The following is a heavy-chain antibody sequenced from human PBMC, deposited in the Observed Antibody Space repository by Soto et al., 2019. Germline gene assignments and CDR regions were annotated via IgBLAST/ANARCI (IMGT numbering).Heavy chain of an antibody. J-gene: IGHJ5*02. CDR1: GYTFTDYA. CDR3: ASDCPVTPHTPINWYDP. D-gene: IGHD5-18*01. V-gene: IGHV1-18*01. CDR2: ISGNNGKT. Sequence: VQLVQSGAEVKKLGASVKVSCKASGYTFTDYAITWVRQAPGQGLEWMGWISGNNGKTNYAPKFQGRVTMTTNTSTSTSYMELRRPTTDDTVVYYCASDCPVTPHTPINWYDPWGQGTLVTVSS.